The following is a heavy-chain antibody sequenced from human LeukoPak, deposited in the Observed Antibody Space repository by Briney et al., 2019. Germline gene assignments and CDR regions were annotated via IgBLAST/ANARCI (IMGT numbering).Heavy chain of an antibody. CDR2: INHSGST. J-gene: IGHJ6*02. CDR3: ARASSYGNYYYYGMDV. V-gene: IGHV4-34*01. CDR1: GGSFSGYY. D-gene: IGHD5-18*01. Sequence: SETLSLTCAVYGGSFSGYYWSWIRQPPGKGLEWIGEINHSGSTNYNPSLKSRVTISVDTSKNQFSLKLSSVTAADTAVYYCARASSYGNYYYYGMDVWGQGTTVTVSS.